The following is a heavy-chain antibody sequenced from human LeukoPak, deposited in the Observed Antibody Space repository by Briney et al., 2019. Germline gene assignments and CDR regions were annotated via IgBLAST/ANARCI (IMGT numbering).Heavy chain of an antibody. J-gene: IGHJ4*02. CDR3: ARRRDLYSGSYYPFDY. D-gene: IGHD1-26*01. V-gene: IGHV5-51*01. CDR1: GYSFTTYW. Sequence: GESLKISCKGSGYSFTTYWIAWVRQMPGKGLEWMGIIYPGDSDTRYSPSFQGQVTISADKSISTAYLQWSSLKASDTAMYYCARRRDLYSGSYYPFDYWGQGTLVTVSS. CDR2: IYPGDSDT.